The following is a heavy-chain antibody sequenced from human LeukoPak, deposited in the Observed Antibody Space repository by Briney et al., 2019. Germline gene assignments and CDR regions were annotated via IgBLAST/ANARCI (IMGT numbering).Heavy chain of an antibody. V-gene: IGHV4-34*01. CDR3: ARGVYPGCSGDRCPSIKNWFDP. CDR1: GGSFSDYY. J-gene: IGHJ5*02. Sequence: SETLSLTCAVYGGSFSDYYWTWIRQSPGGGLEWIGAAHHGGRRYYTPSLKSRVTMSVDTSKHQFSLNLISVTAADTAVYYCARGVYPGCSGDRCPSIKNWFDPWGHGILVTVSS. CDR2: AHHGGRR. D-gene: IGHD2-15*01.